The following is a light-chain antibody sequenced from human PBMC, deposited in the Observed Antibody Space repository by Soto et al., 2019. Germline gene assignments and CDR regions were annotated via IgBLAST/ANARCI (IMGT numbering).Light chain of an antibody. CDR2: DAS. V-gene: IGKV1-39*01. CDR1: QSISSS. Sequence: DIQMTQSPSSLSASVGDRVTITCRAIQSISSSLNWYRQRPGKAPQLLIYDASTLQSGVPSRFSGSGSGTDFTLTISSLQPEDFAAYHCQQSYSTPRTFGQGTKVEMK. J-gene: IGKJ1*01. CDR3: QQSYSTPRT.